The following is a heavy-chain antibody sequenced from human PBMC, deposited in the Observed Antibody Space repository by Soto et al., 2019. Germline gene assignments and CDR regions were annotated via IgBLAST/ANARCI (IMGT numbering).Heavy chain of an antibody. CDR3: AKEGTYYDFWSGYYFDY. V-gene: IGHV3-30*18. CDR2: ISYDGSNK. CDR1: GFTFSSYG. J-gene: IGHJ4*02. D-gene: IGHD3-3*01. Sequence: QVQLVESGGGVVQPGRSLRLSCAASGFTFSSYGMHWVRQAPGKGLEWVAVISYDGSNKYYADSVKGRFTISRDNSKNTLYLQMNSLRAEDTAVYYCAKEGTYYDFWSGYYFDYWSQGTLVTVSS.